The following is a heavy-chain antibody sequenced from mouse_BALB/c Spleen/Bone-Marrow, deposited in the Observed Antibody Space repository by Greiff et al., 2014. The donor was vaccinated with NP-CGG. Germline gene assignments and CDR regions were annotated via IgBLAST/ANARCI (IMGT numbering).Heavy chain of an antibody. V-gene: IGHV5-4*02. CDR3: ARSGERFGAMDY. J-gene: IGHJ4*01. CDR2: ISDGGGYT. Sequence: EVQRVESGGGLVKPGGSLKLSCAASGFTFSDYYMYWVRQTPEKRLEWVATISDGGGYTYYPDSVWGRFTISRDNAKNNLYPQMSSLKSEDTAMYYCARSGERFGAMDYWGQGTSVTVFS. CDR1: GFTFSDYY. D-gene: IGHD3-1*01.